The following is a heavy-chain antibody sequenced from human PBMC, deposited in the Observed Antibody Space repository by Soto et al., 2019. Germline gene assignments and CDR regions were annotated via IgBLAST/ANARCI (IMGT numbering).Heavy chain of an antibody. Sequence: VKVSCKASGYTFTSYDIIWVRQAAGQGHEWMGWMNPNSGNTGYAQKFQGRVTMTRNTSISTAYMELSSLRSEDTAVYYCARVYWGCSSTSCYESYYYYMDVWGKGTTVTVSS. CDR3: ARVYWGCSSTSCYESYYYYMDV. D-gene: IGHD2-2*01. V-gene: IGHV1-8*01. CDR2: MNPNSGNT. J-gene: IGHJ6*03. CDR1: GYTFTSYD.